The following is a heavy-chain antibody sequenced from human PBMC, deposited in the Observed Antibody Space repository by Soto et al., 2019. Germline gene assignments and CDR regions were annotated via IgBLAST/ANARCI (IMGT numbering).Heavy chain of an antibody. V-gene: IGHV3-23*01. CDR1: GFTFSSYA. CDR3: AKDSYCSSTSCSRSNYYYGMDV. J-gene: IGHJ6*02. D-gene: IGHD2-2*01. Sequence: HPGGSLRLSCAASGFTFSSYAMSWVRQAPGKGLEWVSAISGSGGSTYYADSVKGRFTISRDNSKNTLYLQMNSLRAEDTAVYYCAKDSYCSSTSCSRSNYYYGMDVWGQGTTVTVSS. CDR2: ISGSGGST.